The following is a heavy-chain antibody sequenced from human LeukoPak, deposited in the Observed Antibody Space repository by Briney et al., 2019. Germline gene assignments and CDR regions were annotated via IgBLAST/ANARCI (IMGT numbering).Heavy chain of an antibody. D-gene: IGHD6-13*01. J-gene: IGHJ4*02. CDR2: INPNSGGT. CDR3: ASAQYSSSWYRDY. CDR1: GYTFTGYY. V-gene: IGHV1-2*02. Sequence: ASVKVSCKASGYTFTGYYMHWVRQAPGQGLEWMGWINPNSGGTNYAQKFQGRVTMTSDTSISTAYMELSRLRSDDTAVYYCASAQYSSSWYRDYWGQGTLVTVSS.